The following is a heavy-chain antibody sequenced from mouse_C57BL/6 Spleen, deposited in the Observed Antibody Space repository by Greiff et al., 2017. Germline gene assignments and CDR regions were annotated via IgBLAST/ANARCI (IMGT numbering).Heavy chain of an antibody. V-gene: IGHV1-18*01. D-gene: IGHD2-5*01. CDR2: INPNNGGT. CDR1: GYTFTDYN. CDR3: ARSGYSNPPY. J-gene: IGHJ3*01. Sequence: VQLKESGPELVKPGASVKIPCKASGYTFTDYNMDWVKQSHGKSLEWIGDINPNNGGTIYNQKFKGKATLTVDKSSSTAYMELRSLTSEDTAVYYCARSGYSNPPYWGQGTLVTVSA.